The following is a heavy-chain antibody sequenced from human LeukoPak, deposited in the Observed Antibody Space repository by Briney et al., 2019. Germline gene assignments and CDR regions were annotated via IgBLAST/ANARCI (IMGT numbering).Heavy chain of an antibody. D-gene: IGHD1-26*01. CDR1: GFTFSNFE. V-gene: IGHV3-48*03. CDR2: INDGGNII. Sequence: PGGSLRLSCEVSGFTFSNFEMAWVRQGPGMGLEWLAYINDGGNIIRYADTVRGRFTISRDSIKKSGFLQMNSLRVDDTAIYYCAGGPQFSGSHGLWGQGTLVTVSS. J-gene: IGHJ4*02. CDR3: AGGPQFSGSHGL.